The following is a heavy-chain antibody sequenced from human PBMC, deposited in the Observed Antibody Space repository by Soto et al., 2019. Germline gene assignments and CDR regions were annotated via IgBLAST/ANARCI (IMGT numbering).Heavy chain of an antibody. Sequence: SQTLSLTCAISGDSVSSNRAAWNWIRQSPSRGLEWLGRTYYRSKWYNDYAVSVKSRITINPDTSKNQFSLQLNSVTPEDTAVYYCAREGGIQAGKDYYYYGMDVWGQGTTVTVSS. V-gene: IGHV6-1*01. CDR1: GDSVSSNRAA. J-gene: IGHJ6*02. CDR2: TYYRSKWYN. CDR3: AREGGIQAGKDYYYYGMDV. D-gene: IGHD6-13*01.